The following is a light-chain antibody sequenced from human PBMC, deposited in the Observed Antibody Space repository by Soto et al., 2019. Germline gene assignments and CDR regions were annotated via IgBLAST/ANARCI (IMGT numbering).Light chain of an antibody. CDR1: QTIGTY. CDR3: QHSYNTPLT. J-gene: IGKJ1*01. CDR2: DAS. V-gene: IGKV1-39*01. Sequence: IEVTQSPSSLAASLGDRVTITCRASQTIGTYVNWYRQKSGAAPALLIYDASTLQSGVPSRFRGGASGTDFTLTISSLQLDDFATYYCQHSYNTPLTFGQGTKVEIK.